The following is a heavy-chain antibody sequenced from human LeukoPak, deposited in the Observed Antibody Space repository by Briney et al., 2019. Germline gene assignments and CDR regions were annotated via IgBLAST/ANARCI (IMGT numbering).Heavy chain of an antibody. CDR1: GGTFSSYA. Sequence: SVKVSCKASGGTFSSYAISWVRQAPGQGLEWMGGIIPIFGTANYAQKFQGRVTITADESTSTAYMGLSSLRSEDTAVYYCAISVDVDIVATIGSFDYWGQGTLVTVSS. CDR3: AISVDVDIVATIGSFDY. J-gene: IGHJ4*02. D-gene: IGHD5-12*01. V-gene: IGHV1-69*13. CDR2: IIPIFGTA.